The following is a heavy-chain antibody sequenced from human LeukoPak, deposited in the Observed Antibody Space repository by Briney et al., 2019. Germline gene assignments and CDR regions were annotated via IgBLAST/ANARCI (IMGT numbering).Heavy chain of an antibody. J-gene: IGHJ4*02. CDR2: ISGSGGST. CDR3: ARGGGFFDSSGFFDS. V-gene: IGHV3-23*01. CDR1: GFTFSNYA. D-gene: IGHD3-22*01. Sequence: PGGSLRLSCAASGFTFSNYAMNWVRQAPGKGLEWVSAISGSGGSTFYADSVKGRFTISRDIPKNTLYLQTNNLRPEDTAVYYCARGGGFFDSSGFFDSWGQGTLVTVSS.